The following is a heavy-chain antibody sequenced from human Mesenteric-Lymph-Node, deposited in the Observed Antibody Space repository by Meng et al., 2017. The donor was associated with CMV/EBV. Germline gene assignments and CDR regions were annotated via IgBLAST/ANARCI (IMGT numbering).Heavy chain of an antibody. Sequence: SLKISCAASGFTFDDYAMHWVRPAPGKGLEWVSGISWNSGSIGYADSVKGRFTISRDNAKNSLYLQMNSLRAEDTALYYCAKGGGYGSGSYYNFDYWGQGTLVTVSS. D-gene: IGHD3-10*01. J-gene: IGHJ4*02. CDR1: GFTFDDYA. CDR3: AKGGGYGSGSYYNFDY. V-gene: IGHV3-9*01. CDR2: ISWNSGSI.